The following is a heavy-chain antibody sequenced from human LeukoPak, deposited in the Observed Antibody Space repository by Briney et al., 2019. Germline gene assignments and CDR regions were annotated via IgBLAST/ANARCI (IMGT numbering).Heavy chain of an antibody. J-gene: IGHJ4*02. CDR3: AKSVEMATNDYFDY. CDR1: GFVFNTYH. Sequence: GGSLRLSCEASGFVFNTYHLTWVRQVPGKGLEWVSYITSSGSVYYADSVKGRFTISRDNSKNTLYLQMNSLRAEDTAVYYCAKSVEMATNDYFDYWGQGTLVTVSS. V-gene: IGHV3-48*01. CDR2: ITSSGSV. D-gene: IGHD5-24*01.